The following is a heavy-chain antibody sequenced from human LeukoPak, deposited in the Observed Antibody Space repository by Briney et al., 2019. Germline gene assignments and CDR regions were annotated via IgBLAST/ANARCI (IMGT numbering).Heavy chain of an antibody. CDR3: AKDRRAAAGTNFDY. J-gene: IGHJ4*02. D-gene: IGHD6-13*01. CDR2: ISGSGGST. V-gene: IGHV3-23*01. CDR1: GFTFSTYA. Sequence: GGSLRLSCAASGFTFSTYAMSWVRQAPGKGLEWVSAISGSGGSTYYADSVKGRFTISRDNSKNTLYLQLNSLRAEDTAVYYCAKDRRAAAGTNFDYWGQGTLVTVSS.